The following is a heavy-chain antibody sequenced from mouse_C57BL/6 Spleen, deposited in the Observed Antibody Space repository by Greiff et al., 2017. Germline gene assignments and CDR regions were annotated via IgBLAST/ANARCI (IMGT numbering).Heavy chain of an antibody. D-gene: IGHD1-1*01. Sequence: VQLQQPGAELVKPGASVKMSCKASGYTFTSYWITWVKQRPGQGLEWIGDIYPGSGSTNYNEKFKSKATLTVDTSSSTAYMQLSSLTSEDSAVYYCAREGTTVVGYFDVWGTGTTVTVSS. V-gene: IGHV1-55*01. CDR1: GYTFTSYW. J-gene: IGHJ1*03. CDR2: IYPGSGST. CDR3: AREGTTVVGYFDV.